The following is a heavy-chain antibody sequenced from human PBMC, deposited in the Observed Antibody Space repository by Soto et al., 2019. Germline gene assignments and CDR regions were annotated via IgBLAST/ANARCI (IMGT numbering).Heavy chain of an antibody. V-gene: IGHV1-69*08. CDR1: GGTFSSYT. Sequence: QVQLVQSGAEVKKPGSSVKVSCKASGGTFSSYTISWVRQAPGQGLEWMGWIIPILGIANYAQKFQGRVTITADKSTSTAYMELSSLRSEDTAVYYCARDQDYGTAFDYWGQGTLVTVSS. J-gene: IGHJ4*02. D-gene: IGHD4-17*01. CDR3: ARDQDYGTAFDY. CDR2: IIPILGIA.